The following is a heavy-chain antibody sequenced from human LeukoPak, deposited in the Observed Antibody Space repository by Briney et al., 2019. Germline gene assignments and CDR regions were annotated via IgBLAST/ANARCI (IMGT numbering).Heavy chain of an antibody. V-gene: IGHV3-30*18. CDR1: GFTFNNYC. D-gene: IGHD3-16*02. Sequence: PGGSLRLSCSAYGFTFNNYCMHWVRQAPGKGLEWVAVISYDGSNKFYADSMKGRFTVSRDNSKNTMYLQMDSLRPEDTAVYYCAKDGVGAVGGIWLYYFDFWGMGTLVTVSS. J-gene: IGHJ4*02. CDR3: AKDGVGAVGGIWLYYFDF. CDR2: ISYDGSNK.